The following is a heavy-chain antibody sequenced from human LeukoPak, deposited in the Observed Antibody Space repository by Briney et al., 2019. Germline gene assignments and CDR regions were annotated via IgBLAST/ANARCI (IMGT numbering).Heavy chain of an antibody. CDR2: ISYDGSNK. Sequence: GRSLRLSCAASGFTFSSYAMHWVRQAPGKGLEWVAVISYDGSNKYYADSVKGRFTISRDSSKDTLFLQLNSLRAEDTAVYYCARRRSLDYWGQGTLVTVSS. J-gene: IGHJ4*02. CDR3: ARRRSLDY. V-gene: IGHV3-30*14. CDR1: GFTFSSYA.